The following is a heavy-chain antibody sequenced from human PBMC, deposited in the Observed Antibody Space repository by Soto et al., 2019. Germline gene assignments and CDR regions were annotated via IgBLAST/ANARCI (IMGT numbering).Heavy chain of an antibody. Sequence: GGSLRLSCAASGFTFSSYGMHWVRQAPGKGLEWAAVIWYDGSNKYYADSVKGRFTISRDNSKNTLYLQMNSLRAEDTAVYYCARVGGYSYGFRDGMDVWGQGTTVTVSS. CDR2: IWYDGSNK. D-gene: IGHD5-18*01. CDR3: ARVGGYSYGFRDGMDV. CDR1: GFTFSSYG. J-gene: IGHJ6*02. V-gene: IGHV3-33*01.